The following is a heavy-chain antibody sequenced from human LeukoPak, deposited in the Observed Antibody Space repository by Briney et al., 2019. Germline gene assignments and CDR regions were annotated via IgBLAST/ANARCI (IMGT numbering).Heavy chain of an antibody. J-gene: IGHJ5*02. D-gene: IGHD2-2*01. CDR3: ARVDVVVPAAIAWFDP. CDR1: GGSISSGDYY. CDR2: IYYSGST. Sequence: SETLSLTCTVSGGSISSGDYYWSWIRQPPGKGLEWIGYIYYSGSTYYNPSLESRVTISVDTSKNQFSLKLSSVTAADTAVYYCARVDVVVPAAIAWFDPWGQGTLVTVSS. V-gene: IGHV4-30-4*01.